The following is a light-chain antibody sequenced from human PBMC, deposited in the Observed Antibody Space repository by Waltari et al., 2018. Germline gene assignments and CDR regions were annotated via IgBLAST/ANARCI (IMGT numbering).Light chain of an antibody. J-gene: IGLJ3*02. V-gene: IGLV2-23*02. Sequence: QSALTQPASVSGSLGQSITISCTAINSDVGSYNLVSWYQQHPGNAPNLMIYEVSKRPSGFSNRFSGSKSGNTASLTISGLQAEDEADYYCCAYAGSNTLVFGGGTKLTVL. CDR3: CAYAGSNTLV. CDR2: EVS. CDR1: NSDVGSYNL.